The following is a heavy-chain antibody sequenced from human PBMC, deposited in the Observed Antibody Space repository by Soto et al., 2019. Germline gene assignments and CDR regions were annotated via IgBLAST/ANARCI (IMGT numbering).Heavy chain of an antibody. D-gene: IGHD4-17*01. V-gene: IGHV4-59*08. CDR2: IYYSGST. CDR3: ARLDGDYSGDIYFDY. Sequence: SETLSLTCTVSGGSISSYYWSWIRQPPGKGLEWIGYIYYSGSTNYNPSLKSRVTISVDTSKNQFSLKLSSVTAADTAVYYCARLDGDYSGDIYFDYWGLGTPVTVSS. J-gene: IGHJ4*02. CDR1: GGSISSYY.